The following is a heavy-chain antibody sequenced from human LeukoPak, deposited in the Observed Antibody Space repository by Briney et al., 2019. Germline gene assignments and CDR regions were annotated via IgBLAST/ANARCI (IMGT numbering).Heavy chain of an antibody. V-gene: IGHV1-69*13. CDR2: IIPIFGTA. Sequence: GASVKVSCKASGGTFSSYAISWVRQAPGQGLEWMGGIIPIFGTANYAQKFQGRVTITADESTSTAYMELSSLRSDDTAVYYCAREVGAINYWGQGTLVTVSS. CDR3: AREVGAINY. D-gene: IGHD1-26*01. J-gene: IGHJ4*02. CDR1: GGTFSSYA.